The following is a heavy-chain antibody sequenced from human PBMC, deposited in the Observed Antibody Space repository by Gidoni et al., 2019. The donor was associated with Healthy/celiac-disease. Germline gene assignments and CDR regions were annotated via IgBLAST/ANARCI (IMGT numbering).Heavy chain of an antibody. D-gene: IGHD4-17*01. Sequence: QVQLQESGPGLGKPSQTLSLTCTVSGGAISRGDYYWSWIRQPPGKGLEWIGYIYYSGSTYYTPSLKSRVTISVDTSKNQFSLKLSSVTAADTAVYYCARDADYGAYRQVYGMDVWGQGTTVTVSS. CDR1: GGAISRGDYY. CDR2: IYYSGST. J-gene: IGHJ6*02. V-gene: IGHV4-30-4*01. CDR3: ARDADYGAYRQVYGMDV.